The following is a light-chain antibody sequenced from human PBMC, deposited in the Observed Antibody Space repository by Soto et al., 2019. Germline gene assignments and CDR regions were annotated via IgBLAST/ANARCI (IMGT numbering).Light chain of an antibody. CDR3: QQHGTSPYT. Sequence: EIVLTQSPATLSLSPGERATLSCRASQTVSSYLAWYQQKPGQAPRLLMSGASSRATGIPDRFSGSGSGTDFILTISRVEPEDFAVYYCQQHGTSPYTFGQGTELRIK. J-gene: IGKJ2*01. CDR1: QTVSSY. CDR2: GAS. V-gene: IGKV3-20*01.